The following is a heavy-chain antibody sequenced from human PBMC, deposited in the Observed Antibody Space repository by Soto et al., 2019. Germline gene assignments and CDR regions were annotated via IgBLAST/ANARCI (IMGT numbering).Heavy chain of an antibody. V-gene: IGHV3-53*01. CDR2: LYNSETT. D-gene: IGHD5-18*01. CDR1: GLEVSYNY. J-gene: IGHJ4*02. Sequence: HPGGSLRLSCAASGLEVSYNYMNWVRQAPGKGLEWVSVLYNSETTYYAESVKGRFTISRDTVKNTVYLEMNNLRVDDTAVYYCGRGGSDSPMAPGYWGQGTLVTVSS. CDR3: GRGGSDSPMAPGY.